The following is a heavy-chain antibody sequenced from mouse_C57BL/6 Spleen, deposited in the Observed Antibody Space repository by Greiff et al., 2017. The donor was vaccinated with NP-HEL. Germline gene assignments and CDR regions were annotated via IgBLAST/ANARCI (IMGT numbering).Heavy chain of an antibody. D-gene: IGHD2-4*01. CDR2: IYPGDGDT. Sequence: VQLQQSGPELVKPGASVKISCKASGYAFSSSWMNWVKQRPGKGLEWIGRIYPGDGDTNYNGKFKGKATLTADKSSSTAYMQLSSLTSEDSAVYFCARGGDDYDGFAYWGQGTLVTVSA. V-gene: IGHV1-82*01. CDR3: ARGGDDYDGFAY. J-gene: IGHJ3*01. CDR1: GYAFSSSW.